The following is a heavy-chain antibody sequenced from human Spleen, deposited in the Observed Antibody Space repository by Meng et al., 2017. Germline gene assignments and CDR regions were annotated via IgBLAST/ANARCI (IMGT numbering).Heavy chain of an antibody. D-gene: IGHD6-19*01. CDR2: IGGNNGNT. Sequence: QVQLVQSGAEVKKPGASVKVSCKASGYTFNNYGISWVRQAPGQGLEWMGWIGGNNGNTNYAQKLQGRVTLTTDTSTSTAYMELRSLRSDDTAVYYCARDPSNTSGRYAYFDYWGQGTLVTVSS. V-gene: IGHV1-18*01. CDR3: ARDPSNTSGRYAYFDY. J-gene: IGHJ4*02. CDR1: GYTFNNYG.